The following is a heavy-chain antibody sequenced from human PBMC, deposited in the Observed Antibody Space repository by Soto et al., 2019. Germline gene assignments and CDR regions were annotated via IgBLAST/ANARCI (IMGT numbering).Heavy chain of an antibody. D-gene: IGHD7-27*01. J-gene: IGHJ3*02. Sequence: QVQLVQSGAEVKKPGASVKVSCKASGYTFTNYDINWVRQATGQGLEWMAWMNPNSGNTGYAQKFKGRVTMTRNTSITTAYMQLGSLSSDDTAVYYCARGNGDRGHAFDIWGQGTMVTVSS. V-gene: IGHV1-8*01. CDR2: MNPNSGNT. CDR3: ARGNGDRGHAFDI. CDR1: GYTFTNYD.